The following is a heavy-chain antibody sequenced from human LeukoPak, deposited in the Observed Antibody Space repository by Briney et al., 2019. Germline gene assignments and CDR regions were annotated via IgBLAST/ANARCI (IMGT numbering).Heavy chain of an antibody. CDR1: GFTFSSYA. V-gene: IGHV3-23*01. CDR3: AKIPSYDFWSGYFHYFDY. D-gene: IGHD3-3*01. Sequence: GGSLRLSCAASGFTFSSYAMSWVRQAPGKGLEWVSAISGSGGSTYCADSVKGRFTISRDNSKNTLYLQMNSLRAEDTAVYYCAKIPSYDFWSGYFHYFDYWGQGTLVTVSS. CDR2: ISGSGGST. J-gene: IGHJ4*02.